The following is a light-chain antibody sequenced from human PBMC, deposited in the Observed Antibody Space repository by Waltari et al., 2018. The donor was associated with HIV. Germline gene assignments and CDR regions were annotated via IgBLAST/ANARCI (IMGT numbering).Light chain of an antibody. CDR1: QSLLYRPNNKYS. J-gene: IGKJ1*01. V-gene: IGKV4-1*01. Sequence: DIVMTQSPDSLAVSLGERATINCKSGQSLLYRPNNKYSLAWYHQKPGRTPKLIIYWASTRESVVPDRFSGSVSETDFTLTISSLQAEDVAVYYCQQYLNNPWTFGQGTKVEIK. CDR2: WAS. CDR3: QQYLNNPWT.